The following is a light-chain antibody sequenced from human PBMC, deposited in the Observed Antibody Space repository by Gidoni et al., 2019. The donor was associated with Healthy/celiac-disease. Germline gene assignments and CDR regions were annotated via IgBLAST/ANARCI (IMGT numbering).Light chain of an antibody. CDR3: QQYGSSTIT. V-gene: IGKV3-20*01. J-gene: IGKJ5*01. CDR1: QSVSSSY. CDR2: GAS. Sequence: IVLPQSPGPRSLSPGERATLSCRASQSVSSSYLAWYKQKPGQATRLRIYGASSRATGIPDRLRGSGSGIDFILTIRRREPEDFAVYYCQQYGSSTITFXXXTRLEIK.